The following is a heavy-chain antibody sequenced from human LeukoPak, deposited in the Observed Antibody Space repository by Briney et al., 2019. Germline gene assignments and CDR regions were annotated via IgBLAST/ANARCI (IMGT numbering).Heavy chain of an antibody. CDR3: ARDLSSTSNWEFDY. J-gene: IGHJ4*02. D-gene: IGHD7-27*01. CDR1: GYTFTDYF. V-gene: IGHV1-2*06. CDR2: MNGNSGVT. Sequence: GASVKVSCEASGYTFTDYFIHWVQQAPGQGPEWMGRMNGNSGVTMYAQTLQDRVTMTRDTSISTAYMELSRLTSDDTAVYYCARDLSSTSNWEFDYWGQGTLVTVSS.